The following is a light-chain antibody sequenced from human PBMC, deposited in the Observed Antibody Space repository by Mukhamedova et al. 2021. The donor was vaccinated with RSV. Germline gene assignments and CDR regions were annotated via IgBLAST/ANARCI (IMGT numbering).Light chain of an antibody. CDR3: QQSYSAPLX. V-gene: IGKV1-39*01. J-gene: IGKJ4*01. Sequence: WYQRRVHGRAPKLLMYKASTLQNGVPSRFSGSGSGTDFTLTISTLQPEDFATYYCQQSYSAPLXFGVGTKVEIK. CDR2: KAS.